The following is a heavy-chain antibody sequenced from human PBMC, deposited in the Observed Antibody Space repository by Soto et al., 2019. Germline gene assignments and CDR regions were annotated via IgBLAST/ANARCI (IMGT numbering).Heavy chain of an antibody. V-gene: IGHV2-26*01. J-gene: IGHJ6*03. CDR1: GFPLSNARMG. CDR2: IFSNDEK. CDR3: ARIQGSSWSKTRPYYYYYYMDV. Sequence: SGPTLVNPTETLTLTCTVSGFPLSNARMGVSWIRQPPRKALEWLAHIFSNDEKSYSTSLKSRLTISKDTSKSQVVLTMTNMDPVDTATYYCARIQGSSWSKTRPYYYYYYMDVWGKGTMVTVSS. D-gene: IGHD6-13*01.